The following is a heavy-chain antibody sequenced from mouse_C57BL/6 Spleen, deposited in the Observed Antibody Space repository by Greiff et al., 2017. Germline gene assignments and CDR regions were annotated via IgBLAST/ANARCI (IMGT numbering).Heavy chain of an antibody. CDR3: ARGYSNYDFDY. D-gene: IGHD2-5*01. CDR1: SYTFTSYW. J-gene: IGHJ2*01. V-gene: IGHV1-61*01. Sequence: VQLVESGAELVRPGSSVKLSCKASSYTFTSYWMDWVKQRPGQGLEWIGNIYPSDSETHYNQKFKDKATLTVDKSSSTAYMQLSSLTSEDSAVYYCARGYSNYDFDYWGQGTTLTVSS. CDR2: IYPSDSET.